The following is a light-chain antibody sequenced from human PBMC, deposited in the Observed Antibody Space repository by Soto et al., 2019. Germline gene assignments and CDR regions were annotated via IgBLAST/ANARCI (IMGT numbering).Light chain of an antibody. CDR1: QDISNY. CDR2: DAS. V-gene: IGKV1-33*01. J-gene: IGKJ1*01. CDR3: QQYYSYPRT. Sequence: DIQMTQSPSSLSASGGDRVTISCQASQDISNYLNWYQQKPGKAPKLLIYDASNLETGVPSRFSGSGSGTDFTFTISSLQPEDIATYYCQQYYSYPRTFGQGTKVDI.